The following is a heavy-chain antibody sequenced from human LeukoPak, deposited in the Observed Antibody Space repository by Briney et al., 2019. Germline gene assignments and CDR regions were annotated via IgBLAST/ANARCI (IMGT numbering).Heavy chain of an antibody. CDR2: ISSNSSYI. Sequence: GGSLRLSCAASGFTFSSYSMNWVHQAPGKGLEWVSSISSNSSYIYYADSVKGRFTISRDNAKNSLYPQMNSLRAEDTAVYYCARAAAGIWWGQGTLVTVSS. V-gene: IGHV3-21*01. D-gene: IGHD6-13*01. CDR3: ARAAAGIW. J-gene: IGHJ4*02. CDR1: GFTFSSYS.